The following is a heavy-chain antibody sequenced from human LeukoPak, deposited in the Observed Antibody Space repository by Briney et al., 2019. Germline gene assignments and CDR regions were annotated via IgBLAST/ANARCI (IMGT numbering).Heavy chain of an antibody. CDR3: ARGQPPSYYDMDV. V-gene: IGHV3-33*01. CDR2: IWYDGSNK. Sequence: TGGSLRLSCAASGFTFSSYGMHWVRQAPGKGLEWVAVIWYDGSNKYYADSVKGRFTISRDNSKNTLYLQMNSLRGEDTAVYYCARGQPPSYYDMDVWGQGTTVTVSS. J-gene: IGHJ6*02. D-gene: IGHD6-13*01. CDR1: GFTFSSYG.